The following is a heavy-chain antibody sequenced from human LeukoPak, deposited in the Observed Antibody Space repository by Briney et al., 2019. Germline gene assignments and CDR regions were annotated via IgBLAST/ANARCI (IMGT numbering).Heavy chain of an antibody. CDR2: IYSSGFT. CDR1: GDAIGDYY. V-gene: IGHV4-4*07. Sequence: PSETLSLTCSVSGDAIGDYYWSWLRQPAGQRLEWIGRIYSSGFTEYNLSLYNRVTMSIDTSKNDFSLTLNSVTAADTAIYYCARVHIVTGTYFDSWGQGLLVTVSS. J-gene: IGHJ4*02. D-gene: IGHD1-26*01. CDR3: ARVHIVTGTYFDS.